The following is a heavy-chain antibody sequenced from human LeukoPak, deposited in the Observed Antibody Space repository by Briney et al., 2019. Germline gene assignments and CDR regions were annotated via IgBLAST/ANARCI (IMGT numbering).Heavy chain of an antibody. CDR3: ARERGSSIAARRGNFDY. J-gene: IGHJ4*02. D-gene: IGHD6-6*01. Sequence: ASVKVSCKASGGTFSSYTISWVRQAPGQGLEWMGRIIPILGIANYAQKFQGRVTITADKSTSTAYLDLSSLRSEGTAVYYCARERGSSIAARRGNFDYWGQRTLVPVSS. CDR2: IIPILGIA. CDR1: GGTFSSYT. V-gene: IGHV1-69*04.